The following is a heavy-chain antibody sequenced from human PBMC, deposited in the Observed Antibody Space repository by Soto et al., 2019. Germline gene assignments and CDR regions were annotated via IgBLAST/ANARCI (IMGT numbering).Heavy chain of an antibody. Sequence: EVQLVETGGGLIQPGGSLRLSCAASGFTVSSNYMSWVRQAPGKGLEWVSVIYSGGSTYYADSVKGRFTISRDNSKNTLYPQMNSLRAEDSAVYYCARGRYNSSWFDYWGQGTLVTVSS. V-gene: IGHV3-53*02. CDR1: GFTVSSNY. CDR3: ARGRYNSSWFDY. D-gene: IGHD6-13*01. CDR2: IYSGGST. J-gene: IGHJ4*02.